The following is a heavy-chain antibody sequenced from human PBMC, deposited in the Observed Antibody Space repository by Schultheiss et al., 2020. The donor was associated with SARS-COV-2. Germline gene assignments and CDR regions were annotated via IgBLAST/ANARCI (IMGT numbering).Heavy chain of an antibody. CDR3: ASSDFWSGEDLTH. CDR2: IYSGGST. V-gene: IGHV3-66*02. D-gene: IGHD3-3*01. Sequence: GGSLRLSCAASGFTVSSNYMSWVRQAPGKGLEWVSVIYSGGSTYYADSVKGRFTISRDNSKNTLYLQMNSLRAEDTAVYYCASSDFWSGEDLTHWGQGTLVTVSS. CDR1: GFTVSSNY. J-gene: IGHJ4*02.